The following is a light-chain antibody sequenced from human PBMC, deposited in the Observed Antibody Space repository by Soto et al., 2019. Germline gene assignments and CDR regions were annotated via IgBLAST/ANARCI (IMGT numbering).Light chain of an antibody. CDR2: EVN. CDR3: SSYTSDNRDYV. CDR1: SSDVGAYTS. J-gene: IGLJ1*01. Sequence: QSVLTQPASVSGSPGQSITISCTGTSSDVGAYTSVSWYQHHPGKAPKVIIYEVNKRPSGISNRFSGSKSVNTASLTIPGLQPDDEAHYYCSSYTSDNRDYVFGTGTKVTVL. V-gene: IGLV2-14*01.